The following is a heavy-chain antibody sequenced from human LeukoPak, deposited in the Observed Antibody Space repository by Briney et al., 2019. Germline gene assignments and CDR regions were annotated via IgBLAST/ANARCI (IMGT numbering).Heavy chain of an antibody. CDR3: TADSSYRITMVRGVIIKMKDLDY. CDR1: GFTFSNAW. D-gene: IGHD3-10*01. J-gene: IGHJ4*02. Sequence: GGSLRLSCAASGFTFSNAWMSWVRQAPGKGLEWVGRIKSKTDGGTTDYAAPVEGRFTISRDASKNTLYLQMNSLKTEATAVYYCTADSSYRITMVRGVIIKMKDLDYWGQGTLVTVSS. V-gene: IGHV3-15*01. CDR2: IKSKTDGGTT.